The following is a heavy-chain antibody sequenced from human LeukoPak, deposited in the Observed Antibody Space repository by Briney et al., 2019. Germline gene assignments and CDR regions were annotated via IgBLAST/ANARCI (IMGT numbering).Heavy chain of an antibody. J-gene: IGHJ4*02. Sequence: GSLRLSCAASGFTFSSYGMHWVRQAPGKGLEWVAFIRYDGSNKYYADSVKGRFTISRDNSKNTLYLQMNSLRAEDTAVDYCARESCSSTSCYRDSHFDYWGQGTLVTVSS. CDR2: IRYDGSNK. D-gene: IGHD2-2*01. CDR3: ARESCSSTSCYRDSHFDY. CDR1: GFTFSSYG. V-gene: IGHV3-30*02.